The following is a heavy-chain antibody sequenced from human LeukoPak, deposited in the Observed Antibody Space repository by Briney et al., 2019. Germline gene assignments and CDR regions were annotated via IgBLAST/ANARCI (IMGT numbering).Heavy chain of an antibody. CDR3: ARDSGSSSWSYYYYMDV. CDR1: GFTFSSYA. CDR2: ISYDGSNK. J-gene: IGHJ6*03. D-gene: IGHD6-13*01. Sequence: GGSLRLSCAASGFTFSSYAMHWVRQAPGKGLEWVAVISYDGSNKYYADSVKGRFTISRDNSKNTLYLQMNSLRAEDTAVYYCARDSGSSSWSYYYYMDVWGKGTTVTVSS. V-gene: IGHV3-30-3*01.